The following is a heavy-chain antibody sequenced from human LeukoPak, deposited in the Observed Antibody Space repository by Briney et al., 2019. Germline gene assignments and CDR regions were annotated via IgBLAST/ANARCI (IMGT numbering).Heavy chain of an antibody. J-gene: IGHJ4*02. CDR3: ARDLGYYDRLDQFDC. D-gene: IGHD3-22*01. CDR2: INPNSGDT. CDR1: GYTFAAYY. V-gene: IGHV1-2*02. Sequence: GASVKVSCKASGYTFAAYYMHWVRQAPGQGLEWMGWINPNSGDTNSAQQFQGRVTLTRDTSISTAYMELSRLRSDDTAVYYCARDLGYYDRLDQFDCWGQGTLVTVFS.